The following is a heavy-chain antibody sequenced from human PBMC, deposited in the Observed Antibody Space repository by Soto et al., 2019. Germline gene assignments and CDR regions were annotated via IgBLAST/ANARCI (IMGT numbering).Heavy chain of an antibody. Sequence: PGESLKISCKGSGYSFTSYWMGWVRQMPGKGLEWMGIIYPGDSDTRYSPSFQGQVTISADKSISTAYLQWSSLKASDTAMYYCARHSNAYYYDFRSGYWAHWGQGTLVTVS. CDR3: ARHSNAYYYDFRSGYWAH. CDR1: GYSFTSYW. J-gene: IGHJ4*02. V-gene: IGHV5-51*01. CDR2: IYPGDSDT. D-gene: IGHD3-3*01.